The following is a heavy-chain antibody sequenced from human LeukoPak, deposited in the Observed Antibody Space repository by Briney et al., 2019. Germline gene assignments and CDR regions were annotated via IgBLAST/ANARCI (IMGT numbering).Heavy chain of an antibody. V-gene: IGHV1-8*01. D-gene: IGHD4/OR15-4a*01. CDR2: MNPNSGNT. Sequence: ASVKVSCKASGYTFTSYDINWVRQATGQGLEWMRWMNPNSGNTGYAQKFQGRVTMTRNTSISTAYMELSSLRSEDTAVYYCARAHRYGDYYYYGMDVWGQGTTVTVSS. CDR1: GYTFTSYD. CDR3: ARAHRYGDYYYYGMDV. J-gene: IGHJ6*02.